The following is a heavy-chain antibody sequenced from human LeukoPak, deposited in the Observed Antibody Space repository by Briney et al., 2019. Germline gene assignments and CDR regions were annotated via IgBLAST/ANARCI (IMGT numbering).Heavy chain of an antibody. V-gene: IGHV5-51*01. Sequence: GGSLKISCKGSGYSFTSYWIGWVRQMPGKGLEWMGIIYPGDSDTRYSPSFQGQVTISADKSISTAYLQWSSLKASDTAMYYCARRGYDYVWGSYQFDYWGQGTLVTVSS. D-gene: IGHD3-16*02. J-gene: IGHJ4*02. CDR2: IYPGDSDT. CDR1: GYSFTSYW. CDR3: ARRGYDYVWGSYQFDY.